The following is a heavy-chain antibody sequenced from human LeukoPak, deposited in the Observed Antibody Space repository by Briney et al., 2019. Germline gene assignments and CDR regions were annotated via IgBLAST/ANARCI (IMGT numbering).Heavy chain of an antibody. J-gene: IGHJ4*02. V-gene: IGHV3-74*01. CDR2: INNDGSST. CDR1: GFTFSNYW. CDR3: AGIYWADY. Sequence: SGGSLRLSCAASGFTFSNYWMHWVRQAPGKGLVWVSRINNDGSSTNYADSVKGRFTISRDNAKNTLYLQMNSLRVDDTAVYYCAGIYWADYWGQGTLVTVSS. D-gene: IGHD5-12*01.